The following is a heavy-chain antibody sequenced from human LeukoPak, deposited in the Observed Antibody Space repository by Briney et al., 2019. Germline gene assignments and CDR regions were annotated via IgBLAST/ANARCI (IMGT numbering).Heavy chain of an antibody. CDR2: IYTSGST. CDR1: GGSISSYY. Sequence: SETLSLTCTVSGGSISSYYWSWIRQPAGKGLEWIGRIYTSGSTNYNPSLKSRVTTSVDTSKNQFSLKLSSVTAADTAVYYCARESYYGSGSYSDYWGQGTLVTVSS. D-gene: IGHD3-10*01. CDR3: ARESYYGSGSYSDY. V-gene: IGHV4-4*07. J-gene: IGHJ4*02.